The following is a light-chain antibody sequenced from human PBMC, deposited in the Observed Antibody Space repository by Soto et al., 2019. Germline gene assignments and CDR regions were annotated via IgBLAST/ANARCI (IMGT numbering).Light chain of an antibody. Sequence: TNSPCSLSASVVEKIIITFQASRDVGSYVIWYQHKPGKATKLLIYAASSLQSGVSSRFSGSGYGTDFTLTISSLQSEDFATYYCQQSYSTPSFGPGTKVDIK. V-gene: IGKV1-39*01. CDR3: QQSYSTPS. J-gene: IGKJ3*01. CDR1: RDVGSY. CDR2: AAS.